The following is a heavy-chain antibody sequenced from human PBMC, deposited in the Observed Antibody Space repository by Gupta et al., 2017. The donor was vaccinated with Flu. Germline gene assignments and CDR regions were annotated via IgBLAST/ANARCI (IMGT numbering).Heavy chain of an antibody. V-gene: IGHV3-30*04. J-gene: IGHJ4*02. Sequence: LHWVRQVPGKGPEWVAVMSPDGSSEYYADSVQGRFTISRDNSKNTLYLQMNNLRLGDTAFYYCARGLHPYSNSFFDSWGQGTLVTVSS. CDR3: ARGLHPYSNSFFDS. D-gene: IGHD4-4*01. CDR2: MSPDGSSE.